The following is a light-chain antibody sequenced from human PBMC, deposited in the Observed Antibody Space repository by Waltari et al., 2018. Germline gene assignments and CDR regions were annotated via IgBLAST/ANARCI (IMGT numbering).Light chain of an antibody. Sequence: QSALTQPASVSGSPGQSITISCTGTSSDVGSSNRVSWYQQHPGKGPKILLSEGTQRLSGVSDRFSGSKSGNTASLTLSGLQPEDEADYYCCAHAGGGTHYAFGTGTKVTVL. J-gene: IGLJ1*01. CDR3: CAHAGGGTHYA. CDR2: EGT. V-gene: IGLV2-23*01. CDR1: SSDVGSSNR.